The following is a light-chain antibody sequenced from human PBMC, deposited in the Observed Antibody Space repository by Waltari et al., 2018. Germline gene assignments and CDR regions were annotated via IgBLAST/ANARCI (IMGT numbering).Light chain of an antibody. CDR3: QQYDNLPTWT. V-gene: IGKV1-33*01. Sequence: DIQMTQSPSSLSASVGDRVTITCQASQDISNYLNWYQQKPGKAPKLLIYDASNLETGVPSRFIGSGSGTDFTFTISSLQPEDIATYYCQQYDNLPTWTFGQGTKVEIK. CDR2: DAS. J-gene: IGKJ1*01. CDR1: QDISNY.